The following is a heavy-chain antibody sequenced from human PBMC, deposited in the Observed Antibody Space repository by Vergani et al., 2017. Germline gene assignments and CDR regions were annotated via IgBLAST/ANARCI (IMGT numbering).Heavy chain of an antibody. D-gene: IGHD1-26*01. V-gene: IGHV5-51*01. CDR3: ARHAGATNYYYYYMDV. CDR1: GYSFTSYW. CDR2: IYPGDSDT. Sequence: EVQLVQSGAEVKKPGASLKISCKGSGYSFTSYWIGWVRQLPGKGLEWMGIIYPGDSDTRYSPSFQGQVTISADKSISTAYLQWSSLKASDTAMYYCARHAGATNYYYYYMDVWGKGTTVTVSS. J-gene: IGHJ6*03.